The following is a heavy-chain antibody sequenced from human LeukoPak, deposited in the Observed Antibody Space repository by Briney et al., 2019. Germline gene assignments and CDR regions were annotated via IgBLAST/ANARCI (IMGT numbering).Heavy chain of an antibody. Sequence: GESLKISCKASGYSFTNYWIGWVRQMPGKGLEWMGIVYPSASDTRYSPSFQGQVTISVDNSVSTAHLHWSSLKASDTAIYYCASHGTGHGSDFVIKAGYWGQGTLVAVSS. CDR1: GYSFTNYW. D-gene: IGHD1-14*01. CDR3: ASHGTGHGSDFVIKAGY. J-gene: IGHJ4*02. V-gene: IGHV5-51*01. CDR2: VYPSASDT.